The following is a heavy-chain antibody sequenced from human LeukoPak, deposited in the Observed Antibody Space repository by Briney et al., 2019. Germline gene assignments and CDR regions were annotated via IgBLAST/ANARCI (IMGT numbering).Heavy chain of an antibody. D-gene: IGHD3-22*01. V-gene: IGHV1-46*01. CDR3: PSAYDSSGAAYFDL. CDR1: GYIFTSYY. Sequence: ASVKVSCKASGYIFTSYYMHWVRQAPGQGLEWMVIINPSGGSTSYAQKFQGRITMTRDTSTSTVYMDLRSLRSEDTAVYSCPSAYDSSGAAYFDLWGRGTLVTVSS. J-gene: IGHJ2*01. CDR2: INPSGGST.